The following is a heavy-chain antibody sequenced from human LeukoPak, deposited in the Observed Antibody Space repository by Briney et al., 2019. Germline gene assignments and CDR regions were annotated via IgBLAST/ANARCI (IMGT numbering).Heavy chain of an antibody. V-gene: IGHV3-23*01. J-gene: IGHJ4*02. Sequence: GGSLRLSCAASGFTFSSYAMSWVRQAPGKGLEFISGFSGSGGSTYYADSVKGRFTISRDNSKNTLYLQMNSLRAEDTAVYYCAKDLRAMVRGAIYVVDYWGQGTLVTVSS. CDR2: FSGSGGST. CDR1: GFTFSSYA. D-gene: IGHD3-10*01. CDR3: AKDLRAMVRGAIYVVDY.